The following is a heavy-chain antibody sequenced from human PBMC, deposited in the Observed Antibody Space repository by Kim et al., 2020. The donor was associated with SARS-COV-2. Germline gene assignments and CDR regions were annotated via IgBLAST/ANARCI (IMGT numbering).Heavy chain of an antibody. Sequence: SETLSLTCAVYGGSFSGYYWSWIRQPPGKGLEWIGEINHSGSTNYNPSLKSRVTISVDTSKNQFSLKLSSVTAADTAVYYCARLNIMTTVNEPTNDAFDIWGQGTMVTVSS. CDR2: INHSGST. D-gene: IGHD4-4*01. J-gene: IGHJ3*02. V-gene: IGHV4-34*01. CDR1: GGSFSGYY. CDR3: ARLNIMTTVNEPTNDAFDI.